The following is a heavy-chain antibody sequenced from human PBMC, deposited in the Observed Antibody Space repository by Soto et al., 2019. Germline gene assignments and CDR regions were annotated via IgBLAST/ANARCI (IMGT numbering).Heavy chain of an antibody. CDR3: ARARIAARHNDY. V-gene: IGHV3-30-3*01. CDR1: GFTFSSYA. D-gene: IGHD6-6*01. J-gene: IGHJ4*02. Sequence: QVQLVESGGGVVQPGRSLRLSCAASGFTFSSYAMHWVRQAPGKGLEWVAVISYDGSNKYYADSVKGRFTISRDNSKNTLYLQMNSLRAEDTAVYYCARARIAARHNDYWGQGTLVTVSS. CDR2: ISYDGSNK.